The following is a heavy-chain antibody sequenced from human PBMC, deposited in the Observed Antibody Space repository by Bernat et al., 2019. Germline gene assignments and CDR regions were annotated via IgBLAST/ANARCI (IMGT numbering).Heavy chain of an antibody. CDR3: AKCRTYYDFWSGYYAPGAFDY. V-gene: IGHV3-23*01. CDR1: GFTFSSYA. Sequence: EVQLLESGGGLVQPGGSLRLSCAASGFTFSSYAMSWVRQAPGKGLEWVSAISVSGGSNYYADSVQGRFTISRDNSKNTLYLKMNSLRAEDTAVYYCAKCRTYYDFWSGYYAPGAFDYWGQGTLVTVSS. CDR2: ISVSGGSN. D-gene: IGHD3-3*01. J-gene: IGHJ4*02.